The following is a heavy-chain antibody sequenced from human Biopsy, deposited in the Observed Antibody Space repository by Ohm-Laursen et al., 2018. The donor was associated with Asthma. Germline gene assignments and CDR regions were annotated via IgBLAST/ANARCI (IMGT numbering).Heavy chain of an antibody. CDR2: IWYDGSNK. CDR1: GFTFSSYG. CDR3: ARGGLGYCSSTSCYQNYYYGMDV. V-gene: IGHV3-33*01. Sequence: SLRLSCTASGFTFSSYGMHWVRQAPGKGLEWVAVIWYDGSNKYYTDSVKGRFTISRDNSKNTLYLQMNSLRAEDTAVYYCARGGLGYCSSTSCYQNYYYGMDVWGQGTTVTVSS. J-gene: IGHJ6*02. D-gene: IGHD2-2*01.